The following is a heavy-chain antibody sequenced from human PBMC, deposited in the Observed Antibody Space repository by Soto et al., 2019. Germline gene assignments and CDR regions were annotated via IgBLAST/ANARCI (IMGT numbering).Heavy chain of an antibody. J-gene: IGHJ4*02. D-gene: IGHD5-18*01. CDR2: IYYSGST. Sequence: QLQLQESGPGLVKPSETLSLTCTVSGGSISSSNYYWGWVRQPPGKGLEWIGTIYYSGSTYYNPSLKSRVTISIATSKNQFSLKLSSVTAADTAVYYCARREGAYSYGIDYWGQGTLVTVSS. V-gene: IGHV4-39*01. CDR3: ARREGAYSYGIDY. CDR1: GGSISSSNYY.